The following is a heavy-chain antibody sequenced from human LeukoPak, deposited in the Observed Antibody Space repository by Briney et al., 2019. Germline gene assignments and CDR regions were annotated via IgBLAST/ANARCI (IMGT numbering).Heavy chain of an antibody. Sequence: SETLSLTCTVSGGSISSYYWSWIRQPPGKGLEWIGYIYYSGSTNYNPSLKSRVTISVDTSKNQFSLKLSSVTAADTAVYYCARVGFEVVPAAIRRYYYYYMDVWGKGTTVTVSS. J-gene: IGHJ6*03. CDR3: ARVGFEVVPAAIRRYYYYYMDV. CDR1: GGSISSYY. V-gene: IGHV4-59*08. D-gene: IGHD2-2*02. CDR2: IYYSGST.